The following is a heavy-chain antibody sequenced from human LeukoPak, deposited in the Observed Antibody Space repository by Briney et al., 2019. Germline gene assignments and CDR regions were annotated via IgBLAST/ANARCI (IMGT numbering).Heavy chain of an antibody. V-gene: IGHV3-74*01. CDR1: GFSFSSNW. Sequence: GGSLRLSCAASGFSFSSNWMHWVRHAPGKGLVWVSRINSDGSSTAYADSVKGRFTISRDNAKNTVYLQMNSLRAEDTAVYYCARGSYYYDTRGWGQGTLVTVSS. D-gene: IGHD3-22*01. CDR2: INSDGSST. J-gene: IGHJ4*02. CDR3: ARGSYYYDTRG.